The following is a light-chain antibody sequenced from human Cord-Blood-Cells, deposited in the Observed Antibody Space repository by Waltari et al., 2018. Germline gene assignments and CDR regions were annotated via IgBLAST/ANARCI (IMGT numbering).Light chain of an antibody. V-gene: IGKV1-39*01. CDR2: AAS. CDR3: QQSYSTPVT. J-gene: IGKJ4*01. CDR1: QSISSY. Sequence: DIQMTQSPSSLSASVGDRVTITCRASQSISSYLNWYQQKPGKAPKLLIYAASSLQSWVPSRFSVSGSRTDFTLTISSLQPEDFATYYCQQSYSTPVTFGGGTKVEIK.